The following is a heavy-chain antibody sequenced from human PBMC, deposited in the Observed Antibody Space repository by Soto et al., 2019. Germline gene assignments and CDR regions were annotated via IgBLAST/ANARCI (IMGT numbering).Heavy chain of an antibody. Sequence: SETLSLTYTVSGGSIRSFYCSWFRQPPGKGLEWIGYIYYSGSTNYNPSLKSRVTISVDTSKNQFSLKLSSVTAADTAVYYCARLDHYYDNPGYWGQGTLVTVS. V-gene: IGHV4-59*08. CDR1: GGSIRSFY. CDR2: IYYSGST. D-gene: IGHD3-22*01. J-gene: IGHJ4*02. CDR3: ARLDHYYDNPGY.